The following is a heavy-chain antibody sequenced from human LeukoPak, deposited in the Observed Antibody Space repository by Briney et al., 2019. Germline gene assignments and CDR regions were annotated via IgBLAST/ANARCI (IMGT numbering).Heavy chain of an antibody. CDR3: AVRSSSSSPVSYYYMDV. Sequence: KTSETLSLTCTVSGGSISSHYWSWIRQPPGKGLEWIGYIYYSGSTNYNPSLKSRVTISVDTSKNQFSLKLSSVTAADTAVYYCAVRSSSSSPVSYYYMDVWGKGTTVTVSS. J-gene: IGHJ6*03. D-gene: IGHD6-13*01. CDR1: GGSISSHY. V-gene: IGHV4-59*11. CDR2: IYYSGST.